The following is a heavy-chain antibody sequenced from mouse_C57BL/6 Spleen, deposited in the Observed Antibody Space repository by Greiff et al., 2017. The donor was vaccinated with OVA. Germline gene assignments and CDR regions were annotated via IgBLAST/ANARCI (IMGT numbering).Heavy chain of an antibody. D-gene: IGHD3-3*01. CDR2: INPGSGGT. J-gene: IGHJ2*01. Sequence: QVQLKESGAELVRPGTSVKVSCKASGYAFTNYLIEWVKQRPGQGLEWIGVINPGSGGTNYNEKFKGKATLTADKSSSTAYMQLSSLTSEDSAVYFCARSGTGLYFDYWGQGTTLTVSS. V-gene: IGHV1-54*01. CDR1: GYAFTNYL. CDR3: ARSGTGLYFDY.